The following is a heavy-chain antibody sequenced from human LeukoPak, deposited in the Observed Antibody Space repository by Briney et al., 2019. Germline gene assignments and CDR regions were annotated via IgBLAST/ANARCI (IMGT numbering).Heavy chain of an antibody. Sequence: SETLSLTCTVSGYSISSGYYWGWIRQPPGKGLEWIGSIYHSGSTYYNPSLKSRVTISVDTSKNQFSLKPSSVTAADTAVYYGARLAGATPFDYWGQGTLVTVSS. CDR1: GYSISSGYY. V-gene: IGHV4-38-2*02. D-gene: IGHD1-26*01. CDR2: IYHSGST. J-gene: IGHJ4*02. CDR3: ARLAGATPFDY.